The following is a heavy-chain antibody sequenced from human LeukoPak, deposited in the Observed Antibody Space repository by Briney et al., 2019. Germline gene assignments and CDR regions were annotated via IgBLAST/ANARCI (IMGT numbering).Heavy chain of an antibody. Sequence: GASVKVSCKASGYTFTSYDINWVRQATGQGLEWMGWMNPNSGNKGYAQKFQGRVTMTRNTSIGTAYMELCSLRSEDTAVYYRARSGSYYDFWSGYSAHAFDIWGQGTMVTVSS. J-gene: IGHJ3*02. CDR2: MNPNSGNK. CDR3: ARSGSYYDFWSGYSAHAFDI. D-gene: IGHD3-3*01. V-gene: IGHV1-8*01. CDR1: GYTFTSYD.